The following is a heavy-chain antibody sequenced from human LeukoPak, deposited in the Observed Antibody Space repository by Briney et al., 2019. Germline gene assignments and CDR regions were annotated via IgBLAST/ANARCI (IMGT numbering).Heavy chain of an antibody. V-gene: IGHV5-51*01. CDR1: GCSFTSYW. CDR3: ARQAYCGGDCYSAFDI. D-gene: IGHD2-21*02. Sequence: GESLKISCKGSGCSFTSYWIGWVRQMPGKGLEWMGIIYPGDSDTRYSPSFQGQVTISADKSISTAYLQWSSLKASDTAMYYCARQAYCGGDCYSAFDIWGQGTMVTVSS. CDR2: IYPGDSDT. J-gene: IGHJ3*02.